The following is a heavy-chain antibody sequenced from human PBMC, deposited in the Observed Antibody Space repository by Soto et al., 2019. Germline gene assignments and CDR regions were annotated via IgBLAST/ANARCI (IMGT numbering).Heavy chain of an antibody. CDR1: GYTFTSYC. V-gene: IGHV1-18*01. Sequence: ASVKVSCKASGYTFTSYCISWVRQAPGQGLEWMGWISAYNGNTNYAQKLQGRVTMTTDTSTSTAYMELRSLRSDDTAVYYCARVVVLTVSRGYYYYGMDVWGLGTTVTVSS. CDR2: ISAYNGNT. J-gene: IGHJ6*02. CDR3: ARVVVLTVSRGYYYYGMDV. D-gene: IGHD2-8*02.